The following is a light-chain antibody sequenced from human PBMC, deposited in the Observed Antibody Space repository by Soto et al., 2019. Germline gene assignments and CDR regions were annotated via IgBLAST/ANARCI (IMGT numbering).Light chain of an antibody. Sequence: QSVLTQPPSVSGAPGQRVTISCTGSNSNIGADYAVHWYQHLPGTAPKLLLTGDTSRPSGVPDRFSGSKSGASASLAITGLQSEDEAEYFCASWDDSLNGWAFGGGTKLTVL. CDR1: NSNIGADYA. J-gene: IGLJ3*02. V-gene: IGLV1-40*01. CDR3: ASWDDSLNGWA. CDR2: GDT.